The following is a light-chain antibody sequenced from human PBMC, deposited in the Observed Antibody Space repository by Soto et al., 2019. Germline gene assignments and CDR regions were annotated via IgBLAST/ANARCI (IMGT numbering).Light chain of an antibody. CDR2: KPS. V-gene: IGKV1-5*03. CDR3: QHYYNYQWT. J-gene: IGKJ1*01. CDR1: QIISSW. Sequence: DLQMTQSPSALSASVGDRVTITCRASQIISSWVAWYQQKPGKAPKLLIYKPSPLESAVTSRFSSSGSGTEFTLTISSLQPDDSAKYYCQHYYNYQWTFGQGTKVEIK.